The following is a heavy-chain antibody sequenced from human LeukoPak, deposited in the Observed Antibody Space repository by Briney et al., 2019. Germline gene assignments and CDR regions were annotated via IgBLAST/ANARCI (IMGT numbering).Heavy chain of an antibody. J-gene: IGHJ3*02. D-gene: IGHD3-10*01. V-gene: IGHV3-20*04. Sequence: GSLRLSCAASGFTFDDYGTSCVRQAPGKALEWVSGINWNGGSTGYPDSVKARFTISRDNAKNSLYLQMNSLRAEDTALYYCARLYGLDAFDIWGQGTMVTVSS. CDR3: ARLYGLDAFDI. CDR1: GFTFDDYG. CDR2: INWNGGST.